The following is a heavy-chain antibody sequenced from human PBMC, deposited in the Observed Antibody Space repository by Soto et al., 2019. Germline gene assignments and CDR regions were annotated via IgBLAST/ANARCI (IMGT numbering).Heavy chain of an antibody. Sequence: GGSLRLSCAASGFIFSSYWMHWVRQVPGKGLVWVSRISGDGSSTNYADFAKGRFTISRDNAKNTVYLQMNSLRVEDTAVYYCARRDWNGGYCDFWGQGILVTVSS. D-gene: IGHD1-1*01. J-gene: IGHJ4*02. CDR1: GFIFSSYW. CDR3: ARRDWNGGYCDF. CDR2: ISGDGSST. V-gene: IGHV3-74*01.